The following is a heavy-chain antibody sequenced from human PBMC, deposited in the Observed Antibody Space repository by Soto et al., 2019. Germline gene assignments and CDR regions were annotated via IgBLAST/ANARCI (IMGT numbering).Heavy chain of an antibody. Sequence: QVQLQESGPGLVKPSETLSLTCTVTGGSTSSYYWSWLRQPPGKGLEWIGYNSYSGSTDYNPSIKSRVTISVDTSKNQFSLKLSSATAADTAVYYCARHGGSYSFDYWGQGTLVTVSS. CDR3: ARHGGSYSFDY. J-gene: IGHJ4*02. CDR1: GGSTSSYY. V-gene: IGHV4-59*08. CDR2: NSYSGST. D-gene: IGHD1-26*01.